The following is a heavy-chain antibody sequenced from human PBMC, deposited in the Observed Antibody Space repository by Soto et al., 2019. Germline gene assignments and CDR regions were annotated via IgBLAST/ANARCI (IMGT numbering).Heavy chain of an antibody. CDR1: GGSISSYH. Sequence: ASETLSLTCTVSGGSISSYHWSWIRQPPGKGLEWIGYIYYSGSTNYNPSLKSRVTISVDTSKNQFSLKLSSVTAADTAVYYCARGNDFWSGYPSYNRFDPWGQGTLVTSPQ. V-gene: IGHV4-59*01. CDR3: ARGNDFWSGYPSYNRFDP. D-gene: IGHD3-3*01. J-gene: IGHJ5*02. CDR2: IYYSGST.